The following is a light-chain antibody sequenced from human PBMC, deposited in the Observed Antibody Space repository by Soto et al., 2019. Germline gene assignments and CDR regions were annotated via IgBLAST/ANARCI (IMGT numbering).Light chain of an antibody. Sequence: QSPCTLSLSPGEGATLSCRASQSVNSNYLAWYQQKPGQAPRLLIYGASTRATGIPARFSGSGSGTEFTLTISSLQSEDFAVYYCQQYNNWPRTFGQGTKVEIK. CDR1: QSVNSN. V-gene: IGKV3-15*01. CDR2: GAS. J-gene: IGKJ1*01. CDR3: QQYNNWPRT.